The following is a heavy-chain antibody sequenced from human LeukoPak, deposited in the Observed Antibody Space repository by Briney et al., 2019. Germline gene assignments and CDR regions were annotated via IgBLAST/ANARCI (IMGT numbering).Heavy chain of an antibody. CDR3: ARYGVDSSGYYFFDY. D-gene: IGHD6-19*01. CDR2: IKQDGSEK. V-gene: IGHV3-7*01. CDR1: GFTFSGYW. J-gene: IGHJ4*02. Sequence: GGSLRLSCAASGFTFSGYWMSWVRQAPGKGLEWVANIKQDGSEKYYVDSVKGRFTISRDNAENSLYLQMNSLTAEETAVYYCARYGVDSSGYYFFDYWGQGTLVTVSS.